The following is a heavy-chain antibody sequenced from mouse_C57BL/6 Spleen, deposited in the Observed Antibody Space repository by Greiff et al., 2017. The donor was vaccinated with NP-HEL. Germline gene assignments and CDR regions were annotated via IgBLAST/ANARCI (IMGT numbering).Heavy chain of an antibody. CDR3: ARRSDYGSSYMFAY. CDR2: IYPGSGST. J-gene: IGHJ3*01. Sequence: VKLQQPGAELVKPGASVKMSCKASGYTFTSYWITWVKQRPGQGLEWIGDIYPGSGSTNYNEKFKSKATLTVDTSSSTAYMQLSSLTSEDSAVYYCARRSDYGSSYMFAYWGQGTLVTVSA. D-gene: IGHD1-1*01. V-gene: IGHV1-55*01. CDR1: GYTFTSYW.